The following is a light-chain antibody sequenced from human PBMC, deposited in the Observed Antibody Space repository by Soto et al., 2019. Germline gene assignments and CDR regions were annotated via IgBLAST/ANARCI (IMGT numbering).Light chain of an antibody. J-gene: IGKJ1*01. CDR3: QQSHSIPWT. CDR2: VAS. CDR1: RSINTN. Sequence: DIQMTQSPSSLSAFVGDRVSISCRAGRSINTNLNWYQQRPGEAPKLLISVASSLQSGVPSRFTGSGSGTDFTLTITSLHPEDFVTYYCQQSHSIPWTFGQGTKVDIK. V-gene: IGKV1-39*01.